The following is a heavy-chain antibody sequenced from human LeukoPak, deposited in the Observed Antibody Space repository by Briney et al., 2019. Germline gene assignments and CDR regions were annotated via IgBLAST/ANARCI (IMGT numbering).Heavy chain of an antibody. CDR2: IYTSGST. Sequence: SETLSLTCTVSGGSISSGSYYWSWIRQPAGKGLEWIGRIYTSGSTNYNPSLKSRVTISVDTSKNQFSLKLSSVTAADTAVYYCVRSDDFWSGYYGYWGQGTLVTVSS. CDR1: GGSISSGSYY. D-gene: IGHD3-3*01. CDR3: VRSDDFWSGYYGY. J-gene: IGHJ4*02. V-gene: IGHV4-61*02.